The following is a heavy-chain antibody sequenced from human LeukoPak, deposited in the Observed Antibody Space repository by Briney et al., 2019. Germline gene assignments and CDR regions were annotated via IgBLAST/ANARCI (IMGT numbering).Heavy chain of an antibody. CDR3: TTDPDDIAVVPAYPY. D-gene: IGHD2-2*01. CDR2: IKSKTDGGTT. J-gene: IGHJ4*02. Sequence: GGSLRLSCAASGFTFSNAWTSWVRRAPGKGLEWVGRIKSKTDGGTTGYAAPVKGRFTISRDDSKNTLHLQMNSLRTEDTAVYYCTTDPDDIAVVPAYPYWGQGTLVTVSS. CDR1: GFTFSNAW. V-gene: IGHV3-15*01.